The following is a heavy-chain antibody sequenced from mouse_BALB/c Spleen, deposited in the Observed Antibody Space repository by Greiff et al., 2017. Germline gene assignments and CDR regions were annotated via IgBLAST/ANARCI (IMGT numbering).Heavy chain of an antibody. CDR3: ARSTTATYYYAMDY. Sequence: VQRVESGAELVRPGSSVKISCKASGYAFSSYWMNWVKQRPGQGLEWIGQIYPGDGDTNYNGKFKGKATLTADKSSSTAYMQLSSLTSEDSAVYFCARSTTATYYYAMDYWGQGTSVTVSS. D-gene: IGHD1-2*01. J-gene: IGHJ4*01. CDR1: GYAFSSYW. CDR2: IYPGDGDT. V-gene: IGHV1-80*01.